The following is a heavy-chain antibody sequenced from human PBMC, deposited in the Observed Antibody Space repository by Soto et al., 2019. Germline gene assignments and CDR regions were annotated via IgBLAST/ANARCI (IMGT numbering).Heavy chain of an antibody. CDR3: AREYRSSPDF. D-gene: IGHD6-6*01. CDR1: GFTFSSYL. V-gene: IGHV3-74*01. Sequence: PGGSLRLSCTASGFTFSSYLMHWVRQAPGKGLLWVSRISSDGSTTSYADSVQGRFTISRDNAKNTLYMQMNRLRVEDTAVYYCAREYRSSPDFWGQETLVNVS. J-gene: IGHJ4*01. CDR2: ISSDGSTT.